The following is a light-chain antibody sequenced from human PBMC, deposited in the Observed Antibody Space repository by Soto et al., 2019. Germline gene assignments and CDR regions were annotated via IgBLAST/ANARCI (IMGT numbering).Light chain of an antibody. CDR2: GAS. CDR3: QQYGSSPRGFT. Sequence: EVVMTQSPATLSVSPGNTVTLSCRANQTITSNLAWYQQKPGQAPRLLIYGASTRATGIPVRFSGSGSGTEFTLTISSLQSEDFAVYYCQQYGSSPRGFTFGPGTKVDIK. V-gene: IGKV3-15*01. CDR1: QTITSN. J-gene: IGKJ3*01.